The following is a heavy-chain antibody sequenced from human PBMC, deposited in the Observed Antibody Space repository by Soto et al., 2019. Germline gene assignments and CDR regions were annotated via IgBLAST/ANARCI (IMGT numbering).Heavy chain of an antibody. J-gene: IGHJ4*02. CDR1: GFNFSSYA. D-gene: IGHD3-3*01. V-gene: IGHV3-23*01. Sequence: GSLRLSCAASGFNFSSYAMSWVRQAPGKGLEWVSAISGSGGSTYYADSVKGRFTISRDNSKNTLYLQMNSLRAEDTAVYYCAKDSDITIFGVVYYWGQGTLVTVSS. CDR3: AKDSDITIFGVVYY. CDR2: ISGSGGST.